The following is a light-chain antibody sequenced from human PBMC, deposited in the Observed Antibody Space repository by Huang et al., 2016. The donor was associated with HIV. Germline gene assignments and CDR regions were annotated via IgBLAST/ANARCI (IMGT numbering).Light chain of an antibody. V-gene: IGKV1-12*01. Sequence: DIQMTQSPSSVSASVGDRGTITCRASHDISTWLAWYRRKPGEAPQLLIYATSSLRSGVPFRFSGSGSGTDFTLTISTLQPEDFATYYCQQANSFPYTFGQGTKVEIK. J-gene: IGKJ2*01. CDR1: HDISTW. CDR2: ATS. CDR3: QQANSFPYT.